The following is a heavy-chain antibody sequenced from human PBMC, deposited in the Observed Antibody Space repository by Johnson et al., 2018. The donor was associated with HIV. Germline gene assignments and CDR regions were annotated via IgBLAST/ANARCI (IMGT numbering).Heavy chain of an antibody. D-gene: IGHD6-13*01. Sequence: QVQLVESGGGVVQPGRSVRLYCAASGFIFSTYGMHWVRQDPGKGLEWVSGINWNGVRTGYADSVKGRFTISRDNSKNTLYLQMNSLRAEDTAVYYCAKDMSSSWYRGAFDIWGQWTMVTVSS. CDR1: GFIFSTYG. CDR3: AKDMSSSWYRGAFDI. J-gene: IGHJ3*02. V-gene: IGHV3-NL1*01. CDR2: INWNGVRT.